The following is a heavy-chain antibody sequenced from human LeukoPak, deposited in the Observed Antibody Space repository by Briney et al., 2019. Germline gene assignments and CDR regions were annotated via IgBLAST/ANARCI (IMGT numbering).Heavy chain of an antibody. J-gene: IGHJ4*02. CDR1: CGFFSGYY. Sequence: PSETLSLTCAVYCGFFSGYYWCWIRQPPGKGLEWIGEINHNGNTNYNPSLQSRVTISVDTSKNQFSLRLGSVTAAATALYYCASSGDIGIAAAVTSGWYRYWGQGTLVTVSS. CDR2: INHNGNT. CDR3: ASSGDIGIAAAVTSGWYRY. V-gene: IGHV4-34*01. D-gene: IGHD6-13*01.